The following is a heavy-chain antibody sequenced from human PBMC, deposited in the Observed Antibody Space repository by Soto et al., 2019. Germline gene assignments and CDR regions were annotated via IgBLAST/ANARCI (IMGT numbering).Heavy chain of an antibody. D-gene: IGHD6-13*01. Sequence: GGSLRLSCAASGFSFRSYYMIWVRQAPGRGLEWVSSISPSSSFLNYADSVKGRFTISRDNAKSSVNLQMNSLRAEDTAMYYCARRPGRAAAGTGPGSLIATNPRLSGWFDPWGQGTLVTVSS. V-gene: IGHV3-21*04. CDR2: ISPSSSFL. CDR1: GFSFRSYY. J-gene: IGHJ5*02. CDR3: ARRPGRAAAGTGPGSLIATNPRLSGWFDP.